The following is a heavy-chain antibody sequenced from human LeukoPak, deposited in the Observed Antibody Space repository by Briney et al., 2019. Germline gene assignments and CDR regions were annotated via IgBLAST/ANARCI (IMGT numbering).Heavy chain of an antibody. CDR2: IIPIFGTA. J-gene: IGHJ3*02. Sequence: ASVKVSCKASGGTFSSYAISWVRQAPGQGLEWLGGIIPIFGTANYAQKFQGRVTITADESTSTAYMELSSLRSEDTAVYYCAREWSYYGSGSYYNGAFDMWGQGTMVTVSS. D-gene: IGHD3-10*01. CDR1: GGTFSSYA. CDR3: AREWSYYGSGSYYNGAFDM. V-gene: IGHV1-69*13.